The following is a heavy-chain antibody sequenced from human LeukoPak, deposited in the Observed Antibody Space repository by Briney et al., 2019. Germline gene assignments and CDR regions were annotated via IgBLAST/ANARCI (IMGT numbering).Heavy chain of an antibody. V-gene: IGHV4-34*01. CDR2: INHSGST. J-gene: IGHJ6*02. D-gene: IGHD7-27*01. CDR1: GGSFSGYY. Sequence: SETLSLTCAVYGGSFSGYYWSWIRQPPGKGLEWIGEINHSGSTNYNPSLKSRATISVDTSKNQFSPKLSSVTAADTAVYYCARPPGYYYYYYGMDVWGQGTTVTVSS. CDR3: ARPPGYYYYYYGMDV.